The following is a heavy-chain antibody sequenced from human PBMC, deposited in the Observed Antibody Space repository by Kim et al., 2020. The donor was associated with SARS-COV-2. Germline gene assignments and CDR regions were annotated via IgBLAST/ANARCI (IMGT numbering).Heavy chain of an antibody. J-gene: IGHJ5*02. D-gene: IGHD3-22*01. V-gene: IGHV1-46*01. CDR2: INPSGGST. CDR1: GYTFTSYY. CDR3: ARDLGAYYDSSGYINWFDP. Sequence: ASVKVSCKASGYTFTSYYMHWVRQAPGQGLEWMGIINPSGGSTSYAQKFQGRVTMTRDTSTSTVYMELSSLRSEDTAVYYCARDLGAYYDSSGYINWFDPWGQGTLVTVSS.